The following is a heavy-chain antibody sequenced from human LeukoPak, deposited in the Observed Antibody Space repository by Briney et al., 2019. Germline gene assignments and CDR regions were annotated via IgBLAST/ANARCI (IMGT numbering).Heavy chain of an antibody. CDR3: AKENPVGGTNYFDY. V-gene: IGHV3-53*01. CDR1: GFAVGSNY. J-gene: IGHJ4*02. CDR2: IYSGGAI. Sequence: GGSLRLSCVASGFAVGSNYMSWVRQAPGKGLEWVSLIYSGGAIRYADSVKGRFTISRDNSKNTLSLQMNSLRVEDTAVYYCAKENPVGGTNYFDYWGQGTLVTVTS. D-gene: IGHD1-26*01.